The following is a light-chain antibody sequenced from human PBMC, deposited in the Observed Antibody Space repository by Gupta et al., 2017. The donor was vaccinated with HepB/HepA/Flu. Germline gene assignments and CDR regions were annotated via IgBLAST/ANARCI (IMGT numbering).Light chain of an antibody. CDR3: ATWDDSLSGQV. Sequence: QSVLTQPPSASGTPGQRVTISCSGSSSNIGSNYVYWYQQLPGAAPKLLIYRNDQRPSGVPERFSGSKSGTSASLAIGGLRSEDEADYYCATWDDSLSGQVFGGGTKLTVL. J-gene: IGLJ3*02. CDR1: SSNIGSNY. CDR2: RND. V-gene: IGLV1-47*01.